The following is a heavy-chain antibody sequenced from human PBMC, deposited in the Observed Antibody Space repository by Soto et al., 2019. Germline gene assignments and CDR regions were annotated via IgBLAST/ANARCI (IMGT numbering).Heavy chain of an antibody. CDR1: GFSLSTRGVG. D-gene: IGHD4-17*01. Sequence: QITLKESGPPLVKPTQTLTLTCTFSGFSLSTRGVGVGWIRQPPGKALEWLALIYWDDDKRYSPSLKSRLTITKDTSKNQVVLTLTNMDPVDTATYYCAHRLVAYGDYDAFDIWGQGTMVTVSS. J-gene: IGHJ3*02. CDR3: AHRLVAYGDYDAFDI. V-gene: IGHV2-5*02. CDR2: IYWDDDK.